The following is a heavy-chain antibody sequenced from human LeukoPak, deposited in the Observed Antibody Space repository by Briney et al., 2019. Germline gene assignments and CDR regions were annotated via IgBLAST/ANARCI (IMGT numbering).Heavy chain of an antibody. V-gene: IGHV1-69*11. CDR3: ARARREQWLVRLGYYYMDV. CDR2: ITPILAET. J-gene: IGHJ6*03. D-gene: IGHD6-19*01. Sequence: SVKVSCKASSGTFSSYAVSWVRQAPGQGLEWMGRITPILAETDYAQKFQDRVTITADESTGTAYMELRSLRSEDTAVYYCARARREQWLVRLGYYYMDVWGKGTTVTVSS. CDR1: SGTFSSYA.